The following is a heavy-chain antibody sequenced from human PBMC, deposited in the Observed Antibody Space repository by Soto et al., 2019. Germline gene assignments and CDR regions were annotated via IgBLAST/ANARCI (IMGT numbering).Heavy chain of an antibody. CDR2: ISYDGSNT. CDR3: ARDLGAYSSSGRYYYGMDV. D-gene: IGHD6-13*01. V-gene: IGHV3-30-3*01. CDR1: GFTFDDYT. Sequence: PWGSLRLSCAASGFTFDDYTMHWVRQAPGKGLEWVAVISYDGSNTYYADSVKGRFTISRDNFKNRLYLQMNSLRAGDTAVYYCARDLGAYSSSGRYYYGMDVWGQGTTVTVSS. J-gene: IGHJ6*02.